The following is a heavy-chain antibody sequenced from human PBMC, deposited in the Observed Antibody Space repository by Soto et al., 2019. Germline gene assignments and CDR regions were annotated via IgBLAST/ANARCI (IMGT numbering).Heavy chain of an antibody. D-gene: IGHD6-25*01. CDR3: ARGVSALNDAFDI. Sequence: EVQLVESGGGLVQPGGSLRLSCAASGFTFRSYWMHWVRQAPGKGRVWVSRINSDGSSTNYADSVKGRFTISRDNAKNTLYLQMNSLRAEDTAVYYCARGVSALNDAFDIWGQGTMVTVSS. CDR1: GFTFRSYW. CDR2: INSDGSST. J-gene: IGHJ3*02. V-gene: IGHV3-74*01.